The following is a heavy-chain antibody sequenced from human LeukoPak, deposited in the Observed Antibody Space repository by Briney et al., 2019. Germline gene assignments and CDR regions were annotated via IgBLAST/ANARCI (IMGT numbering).Heavy chain of an antibody. CDR2: INPNNGGT. V-gene: IGHV1-2*02. CDR3: ARDYAYDSSVHFDY. D-gene: IGHD3-22*01. J-gene: IGHJ4*02. Sequence: GAPVKVSCKTSGYTFTCYYIHWVRQAPGQGLEWMGWINPNNGGTKYAQNFQGRVTMTRDSSMSTAYMELSRLRSDDTAVYYCARDYAYDSSVHFDYWGQGTLVSVSS. CDR1: GYTFTCYY.